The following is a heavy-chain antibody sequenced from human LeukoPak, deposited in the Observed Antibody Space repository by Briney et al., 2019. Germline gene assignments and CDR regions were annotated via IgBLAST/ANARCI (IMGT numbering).Heavy chain of an antibody. Sequence: EASVKVSCKASGYTFTSYGISWVRQAPGQGLEWMGWISAYNGNTNYAQKLQGRVTMTTDTSTSTAYMELRSLRSGDTAVYYCARAYYSTPPHYYYCGMDVWGQGTTVTVSS. J-gene: IGHJ6*02. V-gene: IGHV1-18*01. CDR1: GYTFTSYG. D-gene: IGHD4-11*01. CDR2: ISAYNGNT. CDR3: ARAYYSTPPHYYYCGMDV.